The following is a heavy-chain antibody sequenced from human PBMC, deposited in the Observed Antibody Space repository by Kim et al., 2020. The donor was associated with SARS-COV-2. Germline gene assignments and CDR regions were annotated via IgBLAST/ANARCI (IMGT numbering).Heavy chain of an antibody. CDR3: ARVNVRDYDILTPFDY. CDR1: GFTFSSYS. V-gene: IGHV3-21*01. J-gene: IGHJ4*02. D-gene: IGHD3-9*01. Sequence: GGSLRLSCAASGFTFSSYSMNWVRQAPGKGLEWVSSISSSSSYIYYADSVKGRFTISRDNAKNSLYLQMNSLRAEDTAVYYCARVNVRDYDILTPFDYWGQGTLVTVSS. CDR2: ISSSSSYI.